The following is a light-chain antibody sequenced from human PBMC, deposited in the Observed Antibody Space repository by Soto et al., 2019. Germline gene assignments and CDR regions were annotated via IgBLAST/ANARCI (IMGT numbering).Light chain of an antibody. V-gene: IGKV4-1*01. CDR3: QQHYSTPLT. CDR2: WAS. CDR1: QSVLYSSNNKNY. J-gene: IGKJ3*01. Sequence: DIVMTQSPDSLAVSLGERATINCKSSQSVLYSSNNKNYLAWYQQKPGQPPKLLIYWASTRESGVPDRFSGSGSGTDFTLTISSLQAEEVAVYYCQQHYSTPLTFGPGTKVDIK.